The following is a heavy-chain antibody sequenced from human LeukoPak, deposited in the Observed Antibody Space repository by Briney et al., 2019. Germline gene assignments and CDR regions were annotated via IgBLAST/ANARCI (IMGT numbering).Heavy chain of an antibody. CDR1: GYTFTGYY. V-gene: IGHV1-2*02. CDR3: ARGSLRSGSPPSYYFDY. Sequence: ASVKVSCKASGYTFTGYYMHWVRQAPGRGLEWMGWINPNSGGTNYAQKFQGRVTMTRDTSISTAYMELSRLRSDDTAVYYCARGSLRSGSPPSYYFDYWGQGTLVTVSS. CDR2: INPNSGGT. J-gene: IGHJ4*02. D-gene: IGHD3-10*01.